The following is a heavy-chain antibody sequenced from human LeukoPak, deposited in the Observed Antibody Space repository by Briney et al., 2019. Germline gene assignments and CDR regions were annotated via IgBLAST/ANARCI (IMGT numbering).Heavy chain of an antibody. V-gene: IGHV3-21*01. J-gene: IGHJ6*04. CDR3: ARDYSGSWHEGDPYGMDV. CDR2: ISTSISYI. Sequence: SLRLSCAASGFTLTSYSMNWVRQAARKGREWVSSISTSISYIYYADSVKGRFTISRDNAKNSLYLQMNSLRAEDTAVYYCARDYSGSWHEGDPYGMDVWGKGTTVTVSS. CDR1: GFTLTSYS. D-gene: IGHD6-13*01.